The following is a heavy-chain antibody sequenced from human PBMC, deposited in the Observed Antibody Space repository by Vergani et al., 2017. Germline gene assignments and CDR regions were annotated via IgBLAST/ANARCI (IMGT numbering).Heavy chain of an antibody. Sequence: QVQLQGSGPGLVKPSQTLSLTCTVSGGSISSGGYYWSWIRQHPGKGLEWIGYIYNSGSTYYNPSLKSRVTISVDTSKNQFSLNLSSVTAADTAVYYCARESKWLRLSTYYYGMDVWGQGTTVTVSS. J-gene: IGHJ6*02. CDR1: GGSISSGGYY. CDR3: ARESKWLRLSTYYYGMDV. D-gene: IGHD5-12*01. V-gene: IGHV4-31*03. CDR2: IYNSGST.